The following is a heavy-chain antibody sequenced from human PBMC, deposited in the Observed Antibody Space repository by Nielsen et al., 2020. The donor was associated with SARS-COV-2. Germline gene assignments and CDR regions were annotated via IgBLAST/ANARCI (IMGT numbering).Heavy chain of an antibody. CDR2: IASSGSDI. D-gene: IGHD6-19*01. CDR1: GFDFSHYI. Sequence: GSLRLSCAASGFDFSHYIMIWVRQAPGKGLEWVSSIASSGSDIHYADSVKGRFTISKDNAKDSLYLQMSSLRAEDTAVYYCAREAGTVGFDYWGQGTLVTVSS. CDR3: AREAGTVGFDY. V-gene: IGHV3-21*06. J-gene: IGHJ4*02.